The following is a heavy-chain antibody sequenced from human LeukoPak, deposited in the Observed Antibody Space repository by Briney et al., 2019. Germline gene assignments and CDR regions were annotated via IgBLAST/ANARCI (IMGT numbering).Heavy chain of an antibody. Sequence: GGSLRLSCAAFGFTFSSYSMNWVRQAPGKGLEWVSSISSSSSYIYYADSVKGRFTISRDNAKNSLYLQMNSLRAEDTAVYYCARLNWNAEGIYWGQGTLVTVSS. V-gene: IGHV3-21*01. J-gene: IGHJ4*02. CDR2: ISSSSSYI. D-gene: IGHD1-1*01. CDR3: ARLNWNAEGIY. CDR1: GFTFSSYS.